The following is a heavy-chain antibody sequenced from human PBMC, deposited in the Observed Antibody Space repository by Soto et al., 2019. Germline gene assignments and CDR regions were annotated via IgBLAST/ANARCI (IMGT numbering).Heavy chain of an antibody. Sequence: LQLQESGSGLVKPSQTLSLTCTVSSGSIVSGGYSWTWIRQPPGKGLEWIGYIYHSGSTYYNPSLKSRVTMSVDRSKNQFSLKVNSVTAADTAVYYCARFTIPGGFDPWGEGTLVTVSS. V-gene: IGHV4-30-2*01. CDR3: ARFTIPGGFDP. CDR1: SGSIVSGGYS. CDR2: IYHSGST. J-gene: IGHJ5*02. D-gene: IGHD2-21*01.